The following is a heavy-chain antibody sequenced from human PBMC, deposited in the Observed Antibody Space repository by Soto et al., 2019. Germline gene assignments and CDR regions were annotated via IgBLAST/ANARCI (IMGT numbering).Heavy chain of an antibody. CDR2: ISYDGSNK. Sequence: GGSLRLSCPASGFTFTSYAMHWVRQAPGKGLEWVAVISYDGSNKYYADSVKGRFTISRDNSKNTLYLEMNSLRGEDTAVYYCARGALAGPLAYRGQGTLVTGSS. CDR1: GFTFTSYA. D-gene: IGHD6-19*01. V-gene: IGHV3-30-3*01. J-gene: IGHJ4*02. CDR3: ARGALAGPLAY.